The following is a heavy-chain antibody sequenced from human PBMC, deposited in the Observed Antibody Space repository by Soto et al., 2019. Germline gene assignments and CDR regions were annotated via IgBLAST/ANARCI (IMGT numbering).Heavy chain of an antibody. D-gene: IGHD3-16*02. V-gene: IGHV3-48*01. CDR2: ISSSSSTI. CDR1: GFTFSSYS. J-gene: IGHJ5*02. CDR3: SRDVTGGISTCFDP. Sequence: EVQLVESGGGLVQPGGSLRLSCAASGFTFSSYSMNWVRQAPGKGLEWVSYISSSSSTIYYADSVKGRFTISRDNATNSLYLQMNSLRAEDTAVYYCSRDVTGGISTCFDPWGQGTLVTVSS.